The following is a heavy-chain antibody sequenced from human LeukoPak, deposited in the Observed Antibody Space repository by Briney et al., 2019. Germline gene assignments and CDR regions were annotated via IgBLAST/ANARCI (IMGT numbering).Heavy chain of an antibody. D-gene: IGHD6-13*01. CDR3: AKEGSSWYGGLDY. V-gene: IGHV3-30*18. J-gene: IGHJ4*02. CDR1: GFTFSSYG. CDR2: ISYDGSNK. Sequence: AGGSLRLSCAASGFTFSSYGMHWVRQAPGKGLEWVAVISYDGSNKYYADSVKGRFTISRDNSKNTLYLQMNSLRAEDTAVYYCAKEGSSWYGGLDYWGQGTLVTVPS.